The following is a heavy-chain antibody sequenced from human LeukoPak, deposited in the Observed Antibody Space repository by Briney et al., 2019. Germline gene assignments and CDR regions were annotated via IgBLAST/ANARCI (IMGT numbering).Heavy chain of an antibody. Sequence: ASVKVSCKASGYTFTGYYMHWVRQAPGQGLEWMGWINPNSGGTNYAQKFQGWVTMTRDTSISTAYMELSGLRSDDTAVYYCARALGYSYGHYYYYGMDVWGQGTTVTVSS. CDR3: ARALGYSYGHYYYYGMDV. D-gene: IGHD5-18*01. J-gene: IGHJ6*02. CDR1: GYTFTGYY. CDR2: INPNSGGT. V-gene: IGHV1-2*04.